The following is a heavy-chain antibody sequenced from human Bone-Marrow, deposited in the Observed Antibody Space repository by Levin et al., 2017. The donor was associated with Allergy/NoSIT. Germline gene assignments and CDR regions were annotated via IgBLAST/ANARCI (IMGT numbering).Heavy chain of an antibody. CDR2: MSGSGGSR. CDR1: GPILSDYG. D-gene: IGHD4-17*01. J-gene: IGHJ6*03. Sequence: PGGSLRLSCVASGPILSDYGMNWVRQAPGKGLEWVSAMSGSGGSRYYADSVKGRFTISRDFSKNTLFLHMSSLRAEDTAVYYCAKAETTVMLNYSYMDVWGTGTTVTVSS. CDR3: AKAETTVMLNYSYMDV. V-gene: IGHV3-23*01.